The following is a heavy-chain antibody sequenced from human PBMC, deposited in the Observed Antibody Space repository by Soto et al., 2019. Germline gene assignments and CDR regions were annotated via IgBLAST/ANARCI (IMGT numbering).Heavy chain of an antibody. CDR3: ARDHDCSGGSCYSNWFDP. V-gene: IGHV1-18*01. Sequence: QVQLVQSGAEVKKPGASVKVSCKASGYTFTSYGISWVRQAPGQGLEWMGWISAYNGNTNYAQKLQGRVTMTTDTPTSTAYRELRSLRSDDTAVYYCARDHDCSGGSCYSNWFDPWGQGTLVTVSS. CDR1: GYTFTSYG. D-gene: IGHD2-15*01. J-gene: IGHJ5*02. CDR2: ISAYNGNT.